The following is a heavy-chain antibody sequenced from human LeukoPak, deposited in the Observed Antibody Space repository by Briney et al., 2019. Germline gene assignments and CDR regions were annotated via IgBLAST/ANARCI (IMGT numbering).Heavy chain of an antibody. CDR2: INPNSGGT. D-gene: IGHD3-16*01. CDR3: ASDLGPVGDDAFDI. CDR1: GYTFTGYY. J-gene: IGHJ3*02. V-gene: IGHV1-2*02. Sequence: GASVKVSCKASGYTFTGYYMHWVRQAPGQGLEWMGWINPNSGGTNYAQKFRGRVTMTRDTSISTAYMELSRLRSDDTAVYYCASDLGPVGDDAFDIWGQGTMVTVSS.